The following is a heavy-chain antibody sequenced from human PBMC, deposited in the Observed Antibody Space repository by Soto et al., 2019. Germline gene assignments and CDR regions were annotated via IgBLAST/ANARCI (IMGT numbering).Heavy chain of an antibody. CDR1: GFTFINYA. V-gene: IGHV3-23*01. D-gene: IGHD4-17*01. CDR3: VKKSIGTVTNPVYWSFDL. Sequence: EVQLLESGGGLIQPGGSLRLSCTASGFTFINYAMNWVRQAPGKGLEWVSGTSGGGDVAFYADSVKGRFAISRDNSKNTLSLQMYSLRAEDTALYYCVKKSIGTVTNPVYWSFDLWGRGTLVTVSS. CDR2: TSGGGDVA. J-gene: IGHJ2*01.